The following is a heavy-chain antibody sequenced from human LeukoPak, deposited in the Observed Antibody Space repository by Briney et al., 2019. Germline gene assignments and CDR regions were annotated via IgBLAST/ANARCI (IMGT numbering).Heavy chain of an antibody. CDR2: ISGSGAGT. CDR1: GFTFSSYA. J-gene: IGHJ4*02. D-gene: IGHD2-8*01. CDR3: AKMVREFYTISYYFDY. V-gene: IGHV3-23*01. Sequence: GGSLRLSCAGSGFTFSSYAMNWVRQAPGKGLEWVSGISGSGAGTYYADSVKGRFTISRDNSKNTLYLQMNSLRAEDTAVYYCAKMVREFYTISYYFDYWGQGTLVTVSS.